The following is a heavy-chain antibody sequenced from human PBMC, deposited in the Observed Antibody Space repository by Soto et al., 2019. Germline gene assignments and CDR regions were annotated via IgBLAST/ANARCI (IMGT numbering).Heavy chain of an antibody. Sequence: NPSETLSLTCAVSGGSISSGGYSWSWIRQPPGKGLEWIGYIYHSGSTYYNPSLKSRVTISVDRSKNQFSLKLSSVTAADTAVYYCAREDRYGDYVYWGQGTLVTVSS. D-gene: IGHD4-17*01. J-gene: IGHJ4*02. CDR3: AREDRYGDYVY. V-gene: IGHV4-30-2*01. CDR2: IYHSGST. CDR1: GGSISSGGYS.